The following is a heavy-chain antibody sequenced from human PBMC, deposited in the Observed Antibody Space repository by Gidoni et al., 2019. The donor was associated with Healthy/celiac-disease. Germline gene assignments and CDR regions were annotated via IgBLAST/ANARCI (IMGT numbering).Heavy chain of an antibody. J-gene: IGHJ4*02. V-gene: IGHV4-59*01. CDR3: ARDRGGSYYFDY. CDR1: GGSISSYY. Sequence: QVQLQESGPGLVKPSETLSLTCTVSGGSISSYYWSWLRQTPGKGLKWIGYIYNSGSTNYNPSRKSRGAISVDTSKNQFSLKLSSVTAADTAVYYCARDRGGSYYFDYWGQGTLVTVSS. D-gene: IGHD1-26*01. CDR2: IYNSGST.